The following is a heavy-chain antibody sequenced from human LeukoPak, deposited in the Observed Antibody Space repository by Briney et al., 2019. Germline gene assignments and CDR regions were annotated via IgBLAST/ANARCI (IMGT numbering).Heavy chain of an antibody. D-gene: IGHD5-12*01. V-gene: IGHV4-59*01. CDR1: GGCISSYY. CDR2: IYYSRGN. J-gene: IGHJ4*02. CDR3: ARVGPDSGYDPYYFDY. Sequence: SETLSLTCTVCGGCISSYYWSWMRQPPGKGREGIRYIYYSRGNNYNPSLNSRVTISVNTSKNQFSLKLSSVTAADTAVYYCARVGPDSGYDPYYFDYWGQGTLVTVSS.